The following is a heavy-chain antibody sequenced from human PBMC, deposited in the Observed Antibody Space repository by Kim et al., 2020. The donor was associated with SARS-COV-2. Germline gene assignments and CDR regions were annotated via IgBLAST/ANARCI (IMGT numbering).Heavy chain of an antibody. CDR2: INPSSGST. D-gene: IGHD6-19*01. CDR1: GYTFISYF. Sequence: ASVKVSCKASGYTFISYFVHWVRQAPGQGLEWMGVINPSSGSTSHAQKFQGRVTMTRDMSSSTVYMELSSLRSDDTAGYSCARVVEVAGNFRVFDIWGQG. V-gene: IGHV1-46*01. CDR3: ARVVEVAGNFRVFDI. J-gene: IGHJ3*02.